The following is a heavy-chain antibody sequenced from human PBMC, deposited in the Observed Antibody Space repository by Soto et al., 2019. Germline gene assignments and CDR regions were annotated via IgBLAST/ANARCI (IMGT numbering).Heavy chain of an antibody. CDR3: ARDLSGLYCGGDCYPNWFDP. CDR2: INAGNGNT. D-gene: IGHD2-21*02. V-gene: IGHV1-3*01. J-gene: IGHJ5*02. CDR1: GYTFTSYA. Sequence: ASVKVSCKASGYTFTSYAMHWVRQAPGQRLEWMGWINAGNGNTKYSQKFQGRVTITRDTSASTAYMELGSLRSEDTAVYYCARDLSGLYCGGDCYPNWFDPWGQGTLVTVSS.